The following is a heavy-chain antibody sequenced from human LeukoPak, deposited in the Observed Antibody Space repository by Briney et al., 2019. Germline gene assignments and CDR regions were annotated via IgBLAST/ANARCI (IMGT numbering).Heavy chain of an antibody. CDR1: GFTFSSYS. V-gene: IGHV3-21*01. CDR3: ARDPGSVSTLIDY. J-gene: IGHJ4*02. D-gene: IGHD6-25*01. CDR2: ISSSSSYI. Sequence: PGGSLRLSCAASGFTFSSYSMNWVRQAPGKGLEWVSSISSSSSYIYYAVSVKGRFTISRDNAKNSLYLQMNSLRAEDTAVYYCARDPGSVSTLIDYWGQGTLVTVSS.